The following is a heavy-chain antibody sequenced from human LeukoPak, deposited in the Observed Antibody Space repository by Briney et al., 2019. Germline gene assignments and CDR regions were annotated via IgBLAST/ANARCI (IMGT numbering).Heavy chain of an antibody. Sequence: ASVKVSCKASGYTFTGYYMHWVRQAPGQGLEWMGWINPNSGGTNYAQKLQGRVTMTTDTPTSAAYMELRSLRSDDTAVYYCARHLDPTDAFDIWGQGTMVTVSS. J-gene: IGHJ3*02. D-gene: IGHD2-2*03. CDR3: ARHLDPTDAFDI. V-gene: IGHV1-2*02. CDR1: GYTFTGYY. CDR2: INPNSGGT.